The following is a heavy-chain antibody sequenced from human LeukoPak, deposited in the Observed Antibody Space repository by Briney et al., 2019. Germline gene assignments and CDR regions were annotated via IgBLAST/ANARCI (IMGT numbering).Heavy chain of an antibody. Sequence: GGSLRLSCAASGFTFSSYAMHWVRQAPGKGLEWVAVISYDGSNKYYADSVKGRFTISRDNSKNTLYLQMNSLRAEDTAVYYCARDSFPFATTSGAFDIWGQGTMVTVSS. CDR2: ISYDGSNK. D-gene: IGHD4-17*01. V-gene: IGHV3-30-3*01. CDR3: ARDSFPFATTSGAFDI. CDR1: GFTFSSYA. J-gene: IGHJ3*02.